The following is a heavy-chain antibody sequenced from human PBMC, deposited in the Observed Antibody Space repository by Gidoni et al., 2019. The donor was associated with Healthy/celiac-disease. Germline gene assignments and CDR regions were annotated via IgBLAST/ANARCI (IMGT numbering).Heavy chain of an antibody. CDR1: TFSSYA. Sequence: TFSSYAMHWVRQAPGKGLEWVAVISYDGSNKYYADSVKGRFTISRDNSKNTLYLQMNSLRAEDTAVYYCARDGGSVAGTNWFDPWGQGTLVTVSS. V-gene: IGHV3-30*01. CDR2: ISYDGSNK. J-gene: IGHJ5*02. CDR3: ARDGGSVAGTNWFDP. D-gene: IGHD6-19*01.